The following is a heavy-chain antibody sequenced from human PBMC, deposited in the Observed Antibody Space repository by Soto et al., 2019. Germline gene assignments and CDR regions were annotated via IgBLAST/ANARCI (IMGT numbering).Heavy chain of an antibody. CDR2: IWYDGSNK. Sequence: GGSLRLSCAASGFTFSSYGMHWVRQAPGKGLEWVAVIWYDGSNKYYADSVKGRFTISRDNSKNTPYLQMNSLRAEDTAVYYCARVGYYDSSGYYPLDYWGQGTLVTVSS. CDR3: ARVGYYDSSGYYPLDY. V-gene: IGHV3-33*01. J-gene: IGHJ4*02. D-gene: IGHD3-22*01. CDR1: GFTFSSYG.